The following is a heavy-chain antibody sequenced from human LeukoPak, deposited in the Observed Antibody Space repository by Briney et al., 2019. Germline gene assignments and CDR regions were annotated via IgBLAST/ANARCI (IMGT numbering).Heavy chain of an antibody. CDR2: MYPIGGST. Sequence: ASVKISCKASGYTFSGHYIHWVRQAPGQGLEWMGVMYPIGGSTNYAQRFEGRVTMTRDTSTGTVYMELRSLTSEDTAVYYCARDDFDTAMVYNYFDPWGQGTLVTVSS. CDR3: ARDDFDTAMVYNYFDP. D-gene: IGHD5-18*01. V-gene: IGHV1-46*01. J-gene: IGHJ5*02. CDR1: GYTFSGHY.